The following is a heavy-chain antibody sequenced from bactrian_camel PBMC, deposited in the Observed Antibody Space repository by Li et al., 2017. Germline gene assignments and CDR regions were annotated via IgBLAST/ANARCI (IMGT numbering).Heavy chain of an antibody. CDR1: QYTYNGWC. V-gene: IGHV3S59*01. D-gene: IGHD5*01. Sequence: VESGGGSVQAGGSLRLSCVTYQYTYNGWCMGWFRQAPGKEREVVAVRVNDGSTTYADSVKGRFTISKANTNHTLYLDMNSLKPEDTAMYYCAANPCVGWVLTVTENNYWGLGTQVTVS. CDR3: AANPCVGWVLTVTENNY. J-gene: IGHJ4*01. CDR2: RVNDGST.